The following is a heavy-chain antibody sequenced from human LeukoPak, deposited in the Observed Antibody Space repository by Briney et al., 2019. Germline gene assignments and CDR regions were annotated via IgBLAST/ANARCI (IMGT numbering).Heavy chain of an antibody. CDR2: IRYDGSNK. CDR1: GFTFSSYG. D-gene: IGHD3-10*01. Sequence: GGSLRLSCAASGFTFSSYGMHWVRQAPGKGLEWVAFIRYDGSNKYYADSVKGRFTISRDNSKNTLYLQMNSLRAEDTAVYYCAKDPSMVRGYYFDYWGQGTLVTVSS. V-gene: IGHV3-30*02. J-gene: IGHJ4*02. CDR3: AKDPSMVRGYYFDY.